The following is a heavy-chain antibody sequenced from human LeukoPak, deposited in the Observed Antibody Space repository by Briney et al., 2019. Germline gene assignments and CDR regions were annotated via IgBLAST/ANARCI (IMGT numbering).Heavy chain of an antibody. D-gene: IGHD3-16*01. V-gene: IGHV1-2*02. CDR3: ARLGGARGSY. CDR2: INPNSGGT. CDR1: GYTFTGHY. J-gene: IGHJ4*02. Sequence: GASVKVSCKASGYTFTGHYMHWVRQAPGQGLEWMGLINPNSGGTNYAQKFQGRVTMTRDTSISTAYMELSRLRSDDTAVYYCARLGGARGSYWGQGTLVTVSS.